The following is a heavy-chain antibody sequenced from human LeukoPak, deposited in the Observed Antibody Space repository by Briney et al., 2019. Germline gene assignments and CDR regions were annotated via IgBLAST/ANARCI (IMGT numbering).Heavy chain of an antibody. CDR2: IIPISGTA. CDR3: ARVRVVVVPAAEIYYYYGMDV. V-gene: IGHV1-69*01. D-gene: IGHD2-2*01. J-gene: IGHJ6*02. Sequence: VKVSCKASGYTFTSYAISWVRQAPGQGLEWMGGIIPISGTANHAQKFQGRVAITADESTSTAYMELSSLRSEDTAVYYCARVRVVVVPAAEIYYYYGMDVWGQGTTVTVSS. CDR1: GYTFTSYA.